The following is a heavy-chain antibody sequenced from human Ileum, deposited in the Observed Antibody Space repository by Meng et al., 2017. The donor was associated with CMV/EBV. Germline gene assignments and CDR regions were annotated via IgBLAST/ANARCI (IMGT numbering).Heavy chain of an antibody. Sequence: SETLSLTCTVSGASVSENYCSWIRQSPGKGLEWIGYISYGEFTNYNPSLRSRVSISADTSKNQLSLTLTSVTAADAAIYYCARGSGYSIYDDWGQGTLVTVSS. D-gene: IGHD4-11*01. CDR3: ARGSGYSIYDD. CDR2: ISYGEFT. J-gene: IGHJ4*02. V-gene: IGHV4-59*02. CDR1: GASVSENY.